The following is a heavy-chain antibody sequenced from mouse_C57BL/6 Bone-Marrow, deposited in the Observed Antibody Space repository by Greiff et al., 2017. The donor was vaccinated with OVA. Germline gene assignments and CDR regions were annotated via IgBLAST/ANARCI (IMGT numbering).Heavy chain of an antibody. V-gene: IGHV5-15*01. CDR2: ISNLAYSI. J-gene: IGHJ4*01. CDR1: GFTFSDYG. CDR3: ARSYAMDY. Sequence: DVMLVESGGGLVQPGGSLKLSCAASGFTFSDYGMAWVRQAPRKGPEWVAFISNLAYSIYYADTVTGRFTISRENAKNTLYLEMSSLRSEDTAMYYCARSYAMDYWGQGTSVTVSA.